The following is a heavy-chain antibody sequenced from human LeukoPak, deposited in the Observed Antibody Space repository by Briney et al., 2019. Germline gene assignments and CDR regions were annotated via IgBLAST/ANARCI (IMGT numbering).Heavy chain of an antibody. CDR3: ARGRLEWLAPKGAFDI. J-gene: IGHJ3*02. CDR1: GGSISSSSYY. CDR2: IYYSGST. V-gene: IGHV4-39*01. Sequence: SETLSLTCTVSGGSISSSSYYWGWIRQPPGKGLEWIGSIYYSGSTYYNPSLKSRVTISVDTSKNQFSLKLSSVTAADTAVYYCARGRLEWLAPKGAFDIWGQGTMVTVSS. D-gene: IGHD3-3*01.